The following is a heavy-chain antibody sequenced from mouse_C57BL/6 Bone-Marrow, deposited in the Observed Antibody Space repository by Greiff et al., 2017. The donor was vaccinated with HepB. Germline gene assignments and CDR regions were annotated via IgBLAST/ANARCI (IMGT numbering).Heavy chain of an antibody. CDR2: ISNLAYSI. CDR1: GFTFSDYG. V-gene: IGHV5-15*01. CDR3: ARQYYGSSLDLYFDV. D-gene: IGHD1-1*01. Sequence: EVQLVESGGGLVQPGGSLKLSCAASGFTFSDYGMAWVRQAPRKGPEWVAFISNLAYSIYYADTVTGRFTISRENAKNTLYLEMSSLRSEDTAMYYCARQYYGSSLDLYFDVWGTGTTVTVSS. J-gene: IGHJ1*03.